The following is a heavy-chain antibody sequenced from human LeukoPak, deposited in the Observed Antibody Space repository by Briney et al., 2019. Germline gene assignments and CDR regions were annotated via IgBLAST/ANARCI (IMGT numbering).Heavy chain of an antibody. V-gene: IGHV3-66*01. CDR3: ARASFWFDYSGYYFDF. J-gene: IGHJ4*02. Sequence: AGESLRLSCAASGFTVSSNYMSWVRQAPGKGLEWVSVIYSGGGTYYADSVKGRFTISRDNSKNTAYLQMNSLRAEDTAVYYCARASFWFDYSGYYFDFWGQGTLVTVSS. CDR2: IYSGGGT. CDR1: GFTVSSNY. D-gene: IGHD2-15*01.